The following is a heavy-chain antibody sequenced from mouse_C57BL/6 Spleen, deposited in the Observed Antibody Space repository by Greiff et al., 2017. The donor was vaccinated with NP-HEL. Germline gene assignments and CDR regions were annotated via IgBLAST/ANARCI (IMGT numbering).Heavy chain of an antibody. J-gene: IGHJ4*01. CDR1: GYTFTSYW. D-gene: IGHD1-1*01. V-gene: IGHV1-61*01. Sequence: QVQLQQPGAELVRPGSSVKLSCKASGYTFTSYWMDWVKQRPGQGLEWIGNIYPSDSETHYNQKFKDKATLTVDKSSSTAYMQLSSLTSEDSAVYYCARVGGYYYGSYAMDYWGQGTSVTVSS. CDR2: IYPSDSET. CDR3: ARVGGYYYGSYAMDY.